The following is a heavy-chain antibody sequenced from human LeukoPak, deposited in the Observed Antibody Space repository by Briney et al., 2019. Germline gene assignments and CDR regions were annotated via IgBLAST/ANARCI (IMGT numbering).Heavy chain of an antibody. V-gene: IGHV3-30*18. CDR1: GFSFSTYG. J-gene: IGHJ3*02. Sequence: PGRSLRLSCAASGFSFSTYGMYWVRQAPGKGLEWVAVISYDGSNKYYADSVKGRFTISRDNSKNTLYLQMNSLRAEDTAVYYCAKDPPTTVTDDAFDIWGQGTMVTVSS. CDR3: AKDPPTTVTDDAFDI. CDR2: ISYDGSNK. D-gene: IGHD4-17*01.